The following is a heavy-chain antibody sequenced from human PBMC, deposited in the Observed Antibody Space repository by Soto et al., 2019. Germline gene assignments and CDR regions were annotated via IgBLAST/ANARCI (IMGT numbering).Heavy chain of an antibody. V-gene: IGHV1-18*01. J-gene: IGHJ4*02. Sequence: ASVKVSCKASGYTFTSYGISWVRQAPGQGLEWMGWIGAYNGNTNYAQKLQGRVTMTTDTSTSTAYMELRSLRSDDTAVYYCARGVSGWYLSFSGYFDYWGQGTLVTVSS. CDR3: ARGVSGWYLSFSGYFDY. CDR2: IGAYNGNT. CDR1: GYTFTSYG. D-gene: IGHD6-19*01.